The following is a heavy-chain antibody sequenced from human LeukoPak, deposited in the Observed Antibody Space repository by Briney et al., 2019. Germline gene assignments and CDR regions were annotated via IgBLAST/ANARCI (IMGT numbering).Heavy chain of an antibody. CDR3: AKRLSGYIQPEGY. CDR1: GFTVSSNY. Sequence: GGSLRLSCAASGFTVSSNYMSWVRQAPGKGLEWVSAISGSGGSTYYADSVKGRFTISRDNSKNTLYLQMNSLRAEDTAVYYCAKRLSGYIQPEGYWGQGTLVTVSS. J-gene: IGHJ4*02. CDR2: ISGSGGST. D-gene: IGHD5-18*01. V-gene: IGHV3-23*01.